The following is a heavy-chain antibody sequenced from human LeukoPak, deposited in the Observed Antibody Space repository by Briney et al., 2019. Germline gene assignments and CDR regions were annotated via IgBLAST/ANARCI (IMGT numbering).Heavy chain of an antibody. CDR1: GFSFSSYW. D-gene: IGHD3-9*01. CDR3: ARQTLGATGYSAFDF. V-gene: IGHV3-74*01. J-gene: IGHJ3*01. CDR2: INSDGSTT. Sequence: GGSLRLSCAASGFSFSSYWMYWVRQAPGKGLVWVSRINSDGSTTNYADSVKGRFTVSRDNAKNSLYLQMNSLRAEDTALYYCARQTLGATGYSAFDFWGQGTLVTVSS.